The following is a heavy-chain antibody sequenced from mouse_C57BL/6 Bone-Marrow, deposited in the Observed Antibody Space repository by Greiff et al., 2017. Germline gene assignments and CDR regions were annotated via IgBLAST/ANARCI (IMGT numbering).Heavy chain of an antibody. CDR2: IYPGDGDT. CDR1: GYAFSSSW. J-gene: IGHJ3*01. CDR3: ARSTRAWFAY. V-gene: IGHV1-82*01. Sequence: QVQLQQSGPELVKPGASVKISCKASGYAFSSSWMNWVKQRPGKGLEWIGRIYPGDGDTNYKGKFKGKATLTADKSSSTAYMQLSGLTSEDSAVYFCARSTRAWFAYWGQGTLVTVSA.